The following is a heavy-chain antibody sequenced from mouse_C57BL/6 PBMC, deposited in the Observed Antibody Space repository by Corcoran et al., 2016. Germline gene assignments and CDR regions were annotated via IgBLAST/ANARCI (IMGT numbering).Heavy chain of an antibody. CDR3: ASTSYGNSFDY. V-gene: IGHV3-6*01. Sequence: DVQRQESGPGLVKPSQSLSLTFSVTGYSITSGYYWNWIRQFQGNKLEWMGYISYDGSNNYNPSLKNRISITRATSKNQFFLKLNSVTTEDKTTYYCASTSYGNSFDYWVQGTTLTVSS. CDR2: ISYDGSN. J-gene: IGHJ2*01. D-gene: IGHD1-1*01. CDR1: GYSITSGYY.